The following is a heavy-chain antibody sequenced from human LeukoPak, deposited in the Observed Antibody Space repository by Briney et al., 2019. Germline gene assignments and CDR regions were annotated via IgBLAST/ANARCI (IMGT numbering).Heavy chain of an antibody. J-gene: IGHJ4*02. CDR3: VRDSAVAAADYYFDY. Sequence: GGSLRLSCAASGFTFSSYSMNWVRQAPGKGLEWVSSISSSSSYIYYADSVKGRFTISRDNAKNSLYLQMNSLRAEDTAVYYCVRDSAVAAADYYFDYWGQGTLVTVSP. CDR1: GFTFSSYS. CDR2: ISSSSSYI. V-gene: IGHV3-21*01. D-gene: IGHD2-15*01.